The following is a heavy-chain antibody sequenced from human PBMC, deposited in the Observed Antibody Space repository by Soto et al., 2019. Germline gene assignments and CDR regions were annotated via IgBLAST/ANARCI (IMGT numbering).Heavy chain of an antibody. J-gene: IGHJ6*02. CDR2: IYHSGST. CDR1: GGSISSGGYS. D-gene: IGHD6-13*01. V-gene: IGHV4-30-2*01. CDR3: ARGVAAAGFDYYYGMDV. Sequence: QLQLQESGSGLVKPSQTLSLTCAVSGGSISSGGYSWSWIRQPPGKGLEWNGYIYHSGSTYYNPSLKSRVTISVDRSKNQFSLKLSSVTAADTAVYYCARGVAAAGFDYYYGMDVWGQGTTVTVSS.